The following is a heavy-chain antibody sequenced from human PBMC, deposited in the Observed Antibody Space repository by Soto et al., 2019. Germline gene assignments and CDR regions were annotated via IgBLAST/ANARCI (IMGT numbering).Heavy chain of an antibody. CDR1: GYTFGNND. D-gene: IGHD2-2*02. V-gene: IGHV1-8*01. Sequence: ASVKVSCKASGYTFGNNDISWVRQATGQGLEWMGWMNPNSGNTGYAQKFQGRVSMTRNTSITTAYLELSSLRSDDTAIYYCARTAPSDTINWFDPWGQGTRVTVS. CDR2: MNPNSGNT. CDR3: ARTAPSDTINWFDP. J-gene: IGHJ5*02.